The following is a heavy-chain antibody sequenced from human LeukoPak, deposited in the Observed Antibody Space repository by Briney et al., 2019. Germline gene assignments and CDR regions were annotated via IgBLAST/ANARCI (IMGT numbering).Heavy chain of an antibody. D-gene: IGHD2-21*02. J-gene: IGHJ4*02. CDR2: ISSSCRNT. CDR3: AKRDPPCSGDCSAPYYFDY. Sequence: PGGSLRLSCAASGVTFSSYAMSCVRQAPAKGLEWVSSISSSCRNTYYSDSVKGRFTISRDNSKNTLYLQMSSLRAEDTAVYYCAKRDPPCSGDCSAPYYFDYWGQGTLVTVSS. CDR1: GVTFSSYA. V-gene: IGHV3-23*01.